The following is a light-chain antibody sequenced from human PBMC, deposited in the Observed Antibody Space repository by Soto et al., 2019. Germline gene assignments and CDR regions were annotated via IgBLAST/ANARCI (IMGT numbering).Light chain of an antibody. J-gene: IGKJ5*01. V-gene: IGKV3-11*01. CDR3: QQRSN. CDR1: QSVSSY. CDR2: DAS. Sequence: EIVLTQSPATLSLSPGERATLSCRASQSVSSYFARYHQTPGQAPRLLIYDASSRATGIPARFSGSGSGTDFTPTTSGLEPEDFAVYYCQQRSNFGHGTRREIK.